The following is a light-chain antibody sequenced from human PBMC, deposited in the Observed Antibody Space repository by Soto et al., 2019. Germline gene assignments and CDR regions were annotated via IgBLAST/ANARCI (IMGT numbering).Light chain of an antibody. CDR1: QRLLSSY. V-gene: IGKV3-20*01. CDR3: QQFGRSVT. Sequence: PGEEATLSCRASQRLLSSYLVWYQQRPGQAPRLLIYDAATRAPGIPDRFSGSGSGTDFILTISRVEPEDFAVYYCQQFGRSVTFGGGTKVEI. CDR2: DAA. J-gene: IGKJ4*01.